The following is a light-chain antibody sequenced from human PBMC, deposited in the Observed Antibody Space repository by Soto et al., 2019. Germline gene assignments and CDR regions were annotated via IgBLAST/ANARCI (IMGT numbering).Light chain of an antibody. Sequence: QSVLTQPASVSGSPGQSITISCTGISSDVGGYNHVSWYQHHPGKAPKVMINDVSNRPSGVSNRFSGSKSGNTASLTISGGQSEDEADYYCSSYSRSSTYVVGTGTKLTVL. J-gene: IGLJ1*01. CDR1: SSDVGGYNH. CDR2: DVS. V-gene: IGLV2-14*03. CDR3: SSYSRSSTYV.